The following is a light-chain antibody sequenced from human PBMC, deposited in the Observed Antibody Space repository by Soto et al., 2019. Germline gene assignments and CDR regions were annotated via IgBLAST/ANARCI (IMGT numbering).Light chain of an antibody. CDR1: QGISSR. J-gene: IGKJ4*02. V-gene: IGKV1-12*01. CDR3: QQSNSFPLT. Sequence: DIQMTQSPSSVSASVGDRVTITCRASQGISSRLAWYQQKPGKAPNLLIYAASSLQSGVPSRFSGSGSETDFTLTIGSPQPEDVATYYCQQSNSFPLTFGGGTKVEIK. CDR2: AAS.